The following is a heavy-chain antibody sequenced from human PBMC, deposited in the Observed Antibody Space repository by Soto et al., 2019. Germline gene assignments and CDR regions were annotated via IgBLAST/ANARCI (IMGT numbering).Heavy chain of an antibody. CDR2: IHSSGSI. J-gene: IGHJ1*01. Sequence: KPSETLSLTCTVSGGSISSDDYYWSWIRQAPGRGLEWIGYIHSSGSIYYNPSLRSRATMSIDTAGNQFSLKVSYVTVADTAVYYCARDLDGLHDDTSGPFPRPGWGQGTLVTVSS. CDR1: GGSISSDDYY. D-gene: IGHD3-22*01. CDR3: ARDLDGLHDDTSGPFPRPG. V-gene: IGHV4-30-4*01.